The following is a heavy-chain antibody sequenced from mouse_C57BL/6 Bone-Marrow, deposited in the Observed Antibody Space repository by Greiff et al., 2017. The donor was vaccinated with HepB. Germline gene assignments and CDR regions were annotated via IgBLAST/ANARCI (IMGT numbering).Heavy chain of an antibody. V-gene: IGHV6-3*01. D-gene: IGHD4-1*01. CDR2: IRLKSDNYAT. Sequence: EVKVEESGGGLVQPGGSMQLSCVASGFTFSNYWMNWVRQSPEKGLEWVAQIRLKSDNYATHYAESVKGRFTISRDDSKSSVYLQMNNLRAEDTGIDYCTGLGKVYAMDYWGQGTSVTVSS. CDR1: GFTFSNYW. J-gene: IGHJ4*01. CDR3: TGLGKVYAMDY.